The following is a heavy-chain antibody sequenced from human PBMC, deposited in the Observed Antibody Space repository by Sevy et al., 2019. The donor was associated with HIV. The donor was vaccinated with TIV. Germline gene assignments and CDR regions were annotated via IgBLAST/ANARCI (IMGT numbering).Heavy chain of an antibody. J-gene: IGHJ4*02. V-gene: IGHV3-53*01. Sequence: GGSLRLSCAASGFTVSSNYMSWVRQAPGKGLEWVSVIYSGGSTYYADSVKGRFTISRDNSKNTLYLQMNSLRAEETAVYYCASTPYYDSSGPDTSWGQGTLVTVSS. CDR3: ASTPYYDSSGPDTS. CDR1: GFTVSSNY. D-gene: IGHD3-22*01. CDR2: IYSGGST.